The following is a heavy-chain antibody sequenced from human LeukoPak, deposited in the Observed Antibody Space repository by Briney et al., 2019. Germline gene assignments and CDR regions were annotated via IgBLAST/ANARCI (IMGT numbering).Heavy chain of an antibody. J-gene: IGHJ4*02. Sequence: PGGSLRLSCAASGFTFSSYSMNWVRQAPGKGLEWVSSISSSSSYIYYADSVKGRFTISRDNAKNSLYLRMNSLRAEDTAVYYCARVGTVTTSEWGEGPIDYWGQGTLVTVSS. CDR1: GFTFSSYS. CDR2: ISSSSSYI. D-gene: IGHD4-11*01. CDR3: ARVGTVTTSEWGEGPIDY. V-gene: IGHV3-21*01.